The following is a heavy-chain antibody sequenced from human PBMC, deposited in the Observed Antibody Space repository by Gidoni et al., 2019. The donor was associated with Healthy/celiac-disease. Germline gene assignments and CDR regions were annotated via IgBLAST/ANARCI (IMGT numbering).Heavy chain of an antibody. D-gene: IGHD3-9*01. J-gene: IGHJ4*02. V-gene: IGHV4-59*01. CDR2: IYYSGST. Sequence: QVQLQESGPGLVKPSETLSLTCTVSGASISSYYWSWIRQPPGKGLEWIGYIYYSGSTNYNPSLKSRVTISVDTSKNQFSLKLSSVTAADTAVYYCAREVTGYYFDYWGQGTLVTVSS. CDR3: AREVTGYYFDY. CDR1: GASISSYY.